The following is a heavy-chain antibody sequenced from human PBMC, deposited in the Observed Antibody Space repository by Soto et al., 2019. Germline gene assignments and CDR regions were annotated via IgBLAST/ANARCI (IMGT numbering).Heavy chain of an antibody. Sequence: QVQLVESGGGVVQPGRSLRLSCAASGFTFSSYAMHWVRQAPGKGLEWVAVISYDGSNKYYADSVKGRFTISRDNSKNTLYLQMNSLRAEDTAVYYWARGRFGEKHNWFDPWGQGTLVTVSS. J-gene: IGHJ5*02. D-gene: IGHD3-10*01. CDR3: ARGRFGEKHNWFDP. V-gene: IGHV3-30-3*01. CDR2: ISYDGSNK. CDR1: GFTFSSYA.